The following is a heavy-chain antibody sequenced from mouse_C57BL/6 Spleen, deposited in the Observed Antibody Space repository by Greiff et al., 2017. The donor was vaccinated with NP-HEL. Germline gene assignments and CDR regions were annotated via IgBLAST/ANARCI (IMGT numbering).Heavy chain of an antibody. D-gene: IGHD2-4*01. Sequence: VQLQQSGPELVKPGASVKIPCKASGYTFTDYNMDWVKQSHGKSLEWIGDINPNNGGTIYNQKFKGKATLTVDKSSSTAYMELRSLTSEDTAVYYCARPDYDGWYFDVWGTGTTVTVSS. CDR1: GYTFTDYN. J-gene: IGHJ1*03. V-gene: IGHV1-18*01. CDR2: INPNNGGT. CDR3: ARPDYDGWYFDV.